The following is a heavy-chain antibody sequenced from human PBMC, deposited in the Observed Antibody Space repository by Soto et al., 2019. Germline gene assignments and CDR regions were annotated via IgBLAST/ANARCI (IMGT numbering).Heavy chain of an antibody. J-gene: IGHJ4*02. Sequence: QVQLVQSGAELKKPGSSVKVSCRASGDTFSISGFNWVRQAPGQGLEWMGGIISMFGTPNYSQKFQGRVTISADESTSTGYMELNNLRSDDTAIYYCARDLGGGYEPGDYWGQGTQVTVSS. CDR3: ARDLGGGYEPGDY. CDR2: IISMFGTP. CDR1: GDTFSISG. V-gene: IGHV1-69*12. D-gene: IGHD5-12*01.